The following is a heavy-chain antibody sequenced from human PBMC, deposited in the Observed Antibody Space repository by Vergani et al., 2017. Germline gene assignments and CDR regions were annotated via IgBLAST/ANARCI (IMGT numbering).Heavy chain of an antibody. Sequence: EVQLLESGGGLVQPGGSLRLSCAASGFTFSSYAMSWVRQAPGKGLEWVSAISGSGGSTYYADSVKGRFTISRDNSKNTLYLQMNSLRAEDTAVYYCAKDFCRGTSGDTPPDAFDIWGQGTMVTVSS. V-gene: IGHV3-23*01. CDR3: AKDFCRGTSGDTPPDAFDI. D-gene: IGHD2-2*02. CDR1: GFTFSSYA. CDR2: ISGSGGST. J-gene: IGHJ3*02.